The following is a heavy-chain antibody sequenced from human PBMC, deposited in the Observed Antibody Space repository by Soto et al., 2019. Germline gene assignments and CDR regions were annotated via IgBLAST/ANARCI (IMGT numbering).Heavy chain of an antibody. J-gene: IGHJ6*02. Sequence: SETLSLTCTVSGGSISSYYWSWIRQPPGKGLEWIGYIYYSGSTNYNPSLKSRVTISVDTSKNQFSLKLSSVTAADTAVYYCARAISWTPDVWGQGTTVTVSS. CDR2: IYYSGST. CDR3: ARAISWTPDV. D-gene: IGHD3-3*01. V-gene: IGHV4-59*01. CDR1: GGSISSYY.